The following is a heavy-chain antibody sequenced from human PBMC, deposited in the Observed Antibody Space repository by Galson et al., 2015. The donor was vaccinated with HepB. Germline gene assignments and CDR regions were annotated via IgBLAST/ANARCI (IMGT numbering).Heavy chain of an antibody. CDR2: ISSSTSYI. CDR1: GFTFSRYT. CDR3: ARAGGYSTFDY. Sequence: SLRLSCAASGFTFSRYTMNWVRQAPGKGLEWVSSISSSTSYIYSADSLKGRFTISRDNAKNSLYLQMNSLRAEDTAVYYCARAGGYSTFDYWGQGTLVTVSS. V-gene: IGHV3-21*01. J-gene: IGHJ4*02. D-gene: IGHD2-2*03.